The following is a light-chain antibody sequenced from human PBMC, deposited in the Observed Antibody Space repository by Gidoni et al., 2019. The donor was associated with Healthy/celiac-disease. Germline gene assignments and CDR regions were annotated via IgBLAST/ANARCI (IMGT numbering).Light chain of an antibody. V-gene: IGKV3-11*01. CDR1: QSVSSY. J-gene: IGKJ2*01. CDR3: QQRSNLPPYT. CDR2: DAS. Sequence: EIVLTQSPATLSLPPGERATLSCRASQSVSSYLAWYQQKPGQAPRLLIYDASNRATGIPARFSGSGSGTDFTLTICSLEPEDFAVYYCQQRSNLPPYTFGQGTKLEFK.